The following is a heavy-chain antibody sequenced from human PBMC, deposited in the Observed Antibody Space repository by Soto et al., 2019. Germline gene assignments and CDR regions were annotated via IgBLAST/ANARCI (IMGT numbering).Heavy chain of an antibody. J-gene: IGHJ4*02. CDR2: INAYNGNT. Sequence: ASVKVSCKASGYTFTSYGVSWVRQAPGQGLEWMGWINAYNGNTHYAQKFQGRVTMTTDTSTSTAYMELRSLTSDDTAVYHCAILQIVGATYTFDYWGQGTQVTVSS. CDR3: AILQIVGATYTFDY. D-gene: IGHD2-21*01. V-gene: IGHV1-18*04. CDR1: GYTFTSYG.